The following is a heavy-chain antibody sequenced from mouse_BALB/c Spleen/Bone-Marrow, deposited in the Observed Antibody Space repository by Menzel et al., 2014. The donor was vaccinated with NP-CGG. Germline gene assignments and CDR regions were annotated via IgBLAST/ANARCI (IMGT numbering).Heavy chain of an antibody. CDR2: INPYNGAT. Sequence: EVQLQQSGLELVKPGASVKISCKASGYSFTGYYMHWVKQSHVKSLEWIGRINPYNGATSYNQNFKDKATLTVDKSSSTAYMELHSLTSEDSAVYYCARRNYGSSYWYFDVWGAGTTVTVSS. CDR1: GYSFTGYY. D-gene: IGHD1-1*01. J-gene: IGHJ1*01. V-gene: IGHV1-31*01. CDR3: ARRNYGSSYWYFDV.